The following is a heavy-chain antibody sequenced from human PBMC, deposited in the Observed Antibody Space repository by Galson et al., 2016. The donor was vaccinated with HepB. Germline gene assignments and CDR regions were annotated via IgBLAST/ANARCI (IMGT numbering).Heavy chain of an antibody. J-gene: IGHJ4*02. CDR3: ARLPYPFSHGGVVDY. D-gene: IGHD3-16*01. CDR2: IYHGGNDK. CDR1: GFAFGTYG. V-gene: IGHV3-33*01. Sequence: SLRLSCAASGFAFGTYGMHWVRQTPGKGLEWVAGIYHGGNDKFYGNSVKGRFTISRDNSESKVFLQMSSLRPEDTAVYYCARLPYPFSHGGVVDYWGQGTLVTVAS.